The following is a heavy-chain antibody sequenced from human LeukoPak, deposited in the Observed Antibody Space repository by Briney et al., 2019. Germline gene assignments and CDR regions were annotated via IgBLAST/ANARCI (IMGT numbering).Heavy chain of an antibody. CDR1: GFTFSSYA. CDR3: ARSGGGIAAAGIW. V-gene: IGHV3-30-3*01. D-gene: IGHD6-13*01. Sequence: GGSLRLSCAASGFTFSSYAMHWVRQAPGKGLEWVAVISYDGSSKYYADSVKGRFTISRDNSKNTLYLQMNSLRAEDTAVYYCARSGGGIAAAGIWWGQGTLVTVSS. J-gene: IGHJ4*02. CDR2: ISYDGSSK.